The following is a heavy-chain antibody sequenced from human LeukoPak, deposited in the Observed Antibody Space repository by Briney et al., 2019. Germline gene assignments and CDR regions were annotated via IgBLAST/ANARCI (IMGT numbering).Heavy chain of an antibody. CDR1: GFTFNSYW. CDR3: ARVPVDY. J-gene: IGHJ4*02. Sequence: GGSLRLSCAASGFTFNSYWMTWVRQAPGKGLEWVANIKQDGSEKYYVDSVKGRFTISRDNAKNSLYLQMNSLRAEDTAVYYCARVPVDYWGQGTLVTVSS. V-gene: IGHV3-7*01. CDR2: IKQDGSEK.